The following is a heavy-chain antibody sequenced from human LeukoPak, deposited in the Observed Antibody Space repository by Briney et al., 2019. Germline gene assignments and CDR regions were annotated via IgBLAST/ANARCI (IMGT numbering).Heavy chain of an antibody. CDR1: GFTFSSYD. V-gene: IGHV3-48*03. J-gene: IGHJ6*03. Sequence: GGSLRLSCAASGFTFSSYDMNWVRQAPGKGLEWVSYISSSGITIFYADSVKGRFTISRDNAKNSLYLQMNSLRSEDTALYYCARDQYGSGDGYYMDLWGKGTTVTISS. CDR3: ARDQYGSGDGYYMDL. CDR2: ISSSGITI. D-gene: IGHD3-10*01.